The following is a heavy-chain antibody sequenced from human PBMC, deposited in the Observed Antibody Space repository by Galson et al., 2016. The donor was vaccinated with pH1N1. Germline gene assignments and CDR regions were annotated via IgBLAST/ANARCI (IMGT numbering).Heavy chain of an antibody. D-gene: IGHD3-22*01. CDR2: VSATGLSR. CDR1: GFTFSSFG. CDR3: AKDQSTKIIFQGTFDN. V-gene: IGHV3-23*01. J-gene: IGHJ4*02. Sequence: SLRLSCAASGFTFSSFGIHWVRQVPGKGLEWVSFVSATGLSRYYADSVKGRFTISRGNSKNTVSLNVSSLRVEDTALYYCAKDQSTKIIFQGTFDNWGQGTLVTVSS.